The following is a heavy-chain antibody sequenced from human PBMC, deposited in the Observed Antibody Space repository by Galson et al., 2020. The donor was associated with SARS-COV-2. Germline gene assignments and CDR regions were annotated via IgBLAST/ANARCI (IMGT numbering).Heavy chain of an antibody. CDR3: ATTGGKILTCYYTDWFDP. CDR1: GYTLTELS. Sequence: ASVKVSCKVSGYTLTELSMHWVRQAPGKGLEWMGGFDPEDGETIYAQKFQGRVTMTEDTSTDTAYMELSSLRSEDTAVYYCATTGGKILTCYYTDWFDPWGQGTLVTVSS. CDR2: FDPEDGET. J-gene: IGHJ5*02. D-gene: IGHD3-9*01. V-gene: IGHV1-24*01.